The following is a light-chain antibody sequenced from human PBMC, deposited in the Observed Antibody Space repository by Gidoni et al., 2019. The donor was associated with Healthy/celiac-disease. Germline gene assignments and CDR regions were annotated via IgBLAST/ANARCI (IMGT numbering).Light chain of an antibody. V-gene: IGKV1-39*01. CDR2: AAS. Sequence: DIQMTQSPSSLSASVGDRVTITCRDSQSISSYLNWYPQKPGTAPKLLIYAASRLQSGVPSSFSGSGSGTDFTLTISSLQPEDFATYYCQQSYSTPWTFGQGTKVEIK. J-gene: IGKJ1*01. CDR3: QQSYSTPWT. CDR1: QSISSY.